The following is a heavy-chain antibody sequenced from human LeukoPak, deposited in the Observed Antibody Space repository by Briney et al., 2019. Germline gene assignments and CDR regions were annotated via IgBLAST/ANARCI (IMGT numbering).Heavy chain of an antibody. D-gene: IGHD6-19*01. J-gene: IGHJ4*02. Sequence: GGPLRLSCAASGFTFSSYGMHWVRQAPGKGLEWVAVISYDGSNKYYADSVKGRFTISRDNSKNTLYLQMNSLRAEDTAVYYCAKDHYSSGWYYFDYWGQGTLVTVSS. CDR2: ISYDGSNK. CDR3: AKDHYSSGWYYFDY. V-gene: IGHV3-30*18. CDR1: GFTFSSYG.